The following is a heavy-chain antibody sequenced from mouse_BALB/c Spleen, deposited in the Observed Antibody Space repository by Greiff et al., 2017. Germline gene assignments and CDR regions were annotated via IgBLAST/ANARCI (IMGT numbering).Heavy chain of an antibody. D-gene: IGHD2-3*01. V-gene: IGHV5-17*02. CDR3: ARPIYDGYMFAY. J-gene: IGHJ3*01. CDR2: ISSGSSTI. Sequence: EVQLVESGGGLVQPGGSRKLSCAASGFTFSSFGMHWVRQAPEKGLEWVAYISSGSSTIYYADTVKGRFTISRDNPKNTLFLQMTSLRSEDTAMYYCARPIYDGYMFAYWGQGTLVTVSA. CDR1: GFTFSSFG.